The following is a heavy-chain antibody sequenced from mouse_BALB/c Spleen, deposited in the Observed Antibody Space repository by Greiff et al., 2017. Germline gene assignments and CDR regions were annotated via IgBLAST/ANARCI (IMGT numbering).Heavy chain of an antibody. Sequence: QVQLQESGPELVKPGASVRISCKASGYTFTSYYIHWVKQRPGQGLEWIGWIYPGNVNTKYNEKFKGKATLTADKSSSTAYMQLSSLTSEDSAVYFCARLRGNYWYFDVWGAGTTVTVSS. D-gene: IGHD2-1*01. CDR2: IYPGNVNT. CDR3: ARLRGNYWYFDV. J-gene: IGHJ1*01. V-gene: IGHV1S56*01. CDR1: GYTFTSYY.